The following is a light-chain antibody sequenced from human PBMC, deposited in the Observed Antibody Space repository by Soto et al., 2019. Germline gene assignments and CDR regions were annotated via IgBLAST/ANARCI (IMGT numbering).Light chain of an antibody. CDR3: QQYNSYRA. CDR1: QSITTW. V-gene: IGKV1-5*03. CDR2: KAS. J-gene: IGKJ1*01. Sequence: DIQMTQSPSTLSAYVGDSVTITCRASQSITTWLAWHQQKPGRAPKLLISKASSLESGVPSRFSGSGFGTEFTLTISSLQPDDFATYYCQQYNSYRAFGQGTKVDIK.